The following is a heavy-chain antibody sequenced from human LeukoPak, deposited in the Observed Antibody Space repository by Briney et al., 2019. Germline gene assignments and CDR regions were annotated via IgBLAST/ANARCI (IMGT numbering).Heavy chain of an antibody. V-gene: IGHV3-33*01. D-gene: IGHD3-22*01. J-gene: IGHJ4*02. CDR3: ARDYYYDSSGYWDYYFDY. CDR2: IWYDGSNK. CDR1: GFTFSRFG. Sequence: PGGSLRLSCAASGFTFSRFGMHWVRQAPGKGLEWVAVIWYDGSNKYYADSVKGRFTISRDNSKNTLYLEMNSPRAEDTAVYYCARDYYYDSSGYWDYYFDYWGQGTLVSVSS.